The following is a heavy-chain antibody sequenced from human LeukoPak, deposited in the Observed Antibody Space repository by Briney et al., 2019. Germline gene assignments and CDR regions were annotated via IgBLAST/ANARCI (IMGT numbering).Heavy chain of an antibody. J-gene: IGHJ4*02. V-gene: IGHV4-39*07. D-gene: IGHD3-22*01. CDR1: GGSISSSSYY. Sequence: SETLSLTCTVSGGSISSSSYYWGWIRQPPGKGLEWIGSIYYSGSTYYNPSLKSRVTISVDTSKNQFSLKLSSVTAADTAVYYCARDELYDSSGYLLDYWGQGTLVTVSS. CDR3: ARDELYDSSGYLLDY. CDR2: IYYSGST.